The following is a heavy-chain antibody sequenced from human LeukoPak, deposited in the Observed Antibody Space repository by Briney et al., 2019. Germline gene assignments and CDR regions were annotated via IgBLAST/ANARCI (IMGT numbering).Heavy chain of an antibody. CDR1: GATFSTSA. CDR3: AIFGSPLGYNYYYMDV. CDR2: IIPIFGTP. Sequence: SVKVSCKASGATFSTSAISWVRQAPGQGLEWMGGIIPIFGTPNYAQRFQGRVTITADKSTSTAYMDMNSLRSEDTAVYYCAIFGSPLGYNYYYMDVWGRGTTVTVSS. D-gene: IGHD3-10*01. V-gene: IGHV1-69*06. J-gene: IGHJ6*03.